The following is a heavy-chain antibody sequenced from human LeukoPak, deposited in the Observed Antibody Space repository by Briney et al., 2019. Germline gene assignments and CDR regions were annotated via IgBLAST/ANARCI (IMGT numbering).Heavy chain of an antibody. CDR1: GFTFGDYA. V-gene: IGHV3-49*03. D-gene: IGHD6-25*01. J-gene: IGHJ4*02. Sequence: GRSLRLSCTASGFTFGDYAMSWFRQAPGKGLEWVGFIRSKAYGGTTECAAAVKGRFTISRDDSKSIAYLQMNRLKTEDTAVYYCTRSGYSPSPFDYWGQGTLVTVSS. CDR2: IRSKAYGGTT. CDR3: TRSGYSPSPFDY.